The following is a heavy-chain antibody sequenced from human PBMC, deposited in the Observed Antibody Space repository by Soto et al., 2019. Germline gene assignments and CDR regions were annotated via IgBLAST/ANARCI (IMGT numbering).Heavy chain of an antibody. Sequence: SETLSLTWTVSGGSITGYYWSWLRQPPGKGLEWVGYVYYSGITNYNPSLRSRVTISVDTSKSQFSLKLSSVTAADTALYYCARAERKYYYDSSGYYFDSWGQGTLVTVSS. CDR1: GGSITGYY. CDR2: VYYSGIT. CDR3: ARAERKYYYDSSGYYFDS. D-gene: IGHD3-22*01. V-gene: IGHV4-59*01. J-gene: IGHJ4*02.